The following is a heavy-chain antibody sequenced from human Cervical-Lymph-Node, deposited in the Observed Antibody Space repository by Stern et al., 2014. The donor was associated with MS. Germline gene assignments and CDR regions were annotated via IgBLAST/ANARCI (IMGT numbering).Heavy chain of an antibody. V-gene: IGHV1-18*01. Sequence: QVQLLQPGAEVKKPGASVKVSCKASGYAFSNYGFTWVRQAPGQGLAWMGWISAYNGRTNYAQKLQGRVTMTTDTSTSTAYMELRSLRSDDTAIYYCARDQRYSSGWYDYWGQGTLVTVSS. CDR2: ISAYNGRT. CDR3: ARDQRYSSGWYDY. CDR1: GYAFSNYG. J-gene: IGHJ4*02. D-gene: IGHD6-19*01.